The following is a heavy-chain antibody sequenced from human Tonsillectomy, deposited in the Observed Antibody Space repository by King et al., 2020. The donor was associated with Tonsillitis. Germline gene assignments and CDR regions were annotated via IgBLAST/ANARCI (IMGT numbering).Heavy chain of an antibody. CDR2: IHSGGVTI. CDR3: ARGRVVRGVITYFDY. CDR1: GVTFSSWS. D-gene: IGHD3-10*01. J-gene: IGHJ4*02. V-gene: IGHV3-48*01. Sequence: VQLVESGGGLVQPGGSLRLSCAASGVTFSSWSMSWVRQAPGKGLEWLSYIHSGGVTIYYADSVKGRFTISRDNAKNSLYLQLNSLRAEDTAVYYCARGRVVRGVITYFDYWGQGTLVTVSS.